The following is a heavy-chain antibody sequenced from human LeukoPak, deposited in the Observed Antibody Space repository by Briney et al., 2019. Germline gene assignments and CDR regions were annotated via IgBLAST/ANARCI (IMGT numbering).Heavy chain of an antibody. CDR1: GFTFSNAW. V-gene: IGHV3-15*01. J-gene: IGHJ4*02. CDR3: VTGGHYFGT. Sequence: GGSLRLSCAASGFTFSNAWMSWVRQAPGKGLEWVGRIKKKSDGGMSDYPAPVKGRFTISRDDSINTLYLQMNSLKTDDTAVYHCVTGGHYFGTWGQGTRVTVSP. CDR2: IKKKSDGGMS.